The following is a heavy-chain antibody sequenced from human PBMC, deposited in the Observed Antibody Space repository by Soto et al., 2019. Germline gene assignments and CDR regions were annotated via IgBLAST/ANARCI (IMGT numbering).Heavy chain of an antibody. V-gene: IGHV1-8*01. CDR2: MNPNSGNT. D-gene: IGHD2-2*01. CDR1: GYTFTSYD. J-gene: IGHJ5*02. Sequence: QVQLVQSGAEVKKPGASVKVSCKASGYTFTSYDINWVRQAPGQGLAWMGWMNPNSGNTGYAQKFQGRVTMTRNTSISTAYMERGSLRSEDTAVYYCARAIVVVPAAKAGWVDPWGQGTLVTVSS. CDR3: ARAIVVVPAAKAGWVDP.